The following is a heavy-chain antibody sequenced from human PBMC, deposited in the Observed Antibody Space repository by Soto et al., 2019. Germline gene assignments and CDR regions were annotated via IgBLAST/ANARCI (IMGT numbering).Heavy chain of an antibody. J-gene: IGHJ6*04. D-gene: IGHD3-16*01. CDR2: MSYDGSKK. CDR3: AKDLKPGSRWSLGGVEHCLDV. Sequence: QVQLVESGGGVVQPGRSLRLSCVGSGFSFSSYDMNWVRQAPGTGLEWVALMSYDGSKKYYGDSVRGRVTISRDNSKNTLYLQMDHLRPEDTAIYYCAKDLKPGSRWSLGGVEHCLDVWGRGTTVSFSS. V-gene: IGHV3-30*18. CDR1: GFSFSSYD.